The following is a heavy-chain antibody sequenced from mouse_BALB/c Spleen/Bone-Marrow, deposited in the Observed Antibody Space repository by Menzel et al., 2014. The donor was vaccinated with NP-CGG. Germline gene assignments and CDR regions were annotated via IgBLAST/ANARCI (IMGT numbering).Heavy chain of an antibody. D-gene: IGHD1-1*01. Sequence: VQGVESGPGLVAPSQSLSITCTVSGFSLTSYGVHWVRRPPGKVLEWLGVIWAGGSTNYNSALMSRLSISKDNSKSQVFLKMNSLQTDDTAMYYCARGSYYEGAMDYWGQGTSVTVSS. J-gene: IGHJ4*01. CDR2: IWAGGST. CDR3: ARGSYYEGAMDY. V-gene: IGHV2-9*02. CDR1: GFSLTSYG.